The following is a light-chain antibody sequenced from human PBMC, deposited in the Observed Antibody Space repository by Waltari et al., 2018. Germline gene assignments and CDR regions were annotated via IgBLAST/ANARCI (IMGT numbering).Light chain of an antibody. CDR2: KAS. CDR1: QSISTW. J-gene: IGKJ4*01. V-gene: IGKV1-5*03. Sequence: DIQMTQSPSILSASVGATVTITCRPSQSISTWLAWYQQKPGKAPKLLISKASILESGVPSRFSGSGSGTEFTLTINSLQPDDFATFYCQHYNNYPPTFGGGTKVEIK. CDR3: QHYNNYPPT.